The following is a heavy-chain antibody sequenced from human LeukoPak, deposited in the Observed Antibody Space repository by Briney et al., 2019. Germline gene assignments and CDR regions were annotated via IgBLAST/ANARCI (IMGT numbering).Heavy chain of an antibody. V-gene: IGHV1-2*02. Sequence: ASVKVSCKASGYTYTAYYMNWVRQAPGQGLEWMGWINPNSGGTNYAQKFQGRVTMTRDTSISTAYMELSRLRSDDTDVYYCARSIAADGSLPNWGQGTLVTVSS. D-gene: IGHD6-13*01. J-gene: IGHJ4*02. CDR2: INPNSGGT. CDR1: GYTYTAYY. CDR3: ARSIAADGSLPN.